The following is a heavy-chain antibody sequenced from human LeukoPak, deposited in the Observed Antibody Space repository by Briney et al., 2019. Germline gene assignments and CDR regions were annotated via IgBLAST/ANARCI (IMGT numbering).Heavy chain of an antibody. CDR2: IYYSGST. CDR3: AREGRPITIFGVDPMDV. J-gene: IGHJ6*02. D-gene: IGHD3-3*01. V-gene: IGHV4-31*03. CDR1: GGSISSGGYY. Sequence: SQTLSLTCTVSGGSISSGGYYWSWIRQHPGKGLEWIGYIYYSGSTYYNPSLKSRVTISVDTSKNQFSLRLSSVTAADTAVYYCAREGRPITIFGVDPMDVWGQGTTVTVSS.